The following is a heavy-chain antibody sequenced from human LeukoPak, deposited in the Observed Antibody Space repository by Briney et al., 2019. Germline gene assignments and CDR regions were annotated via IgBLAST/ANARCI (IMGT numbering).Heavy chain of an antibody. CDR1: GGSITGSNYY. CDR3: ANYGSGSYRFDP. CDR2: IYYSGST. Sequence: SETLSLTCTVAGGSITGSNYYWGWIRQPPGKGLEWIGTIYYSGSTYYNPSLKSRVTISVDTSKNQFSLKLSSVTAADTAVYYCANYGSGSYRFDPWGQGTLVTVSS. V-gene: IGHV4-39*07. D-gene: IGHD3-10*01. J-gene: IGHJ5*02.